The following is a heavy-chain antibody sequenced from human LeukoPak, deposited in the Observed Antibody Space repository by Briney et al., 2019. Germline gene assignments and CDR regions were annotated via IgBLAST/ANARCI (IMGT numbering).Heavy chain of an antibody. V-gene: IGHV3-53*01. CDR2: IHSDGST. Sequence: GSLRLSCAASGFTVSSNYMSWVRQAPGKGLEWVSTIHSDGSTYYADSVKGRFTISRDNSKNTLYVQMNSLRAEDTAVYYCAREVRSSFDYWGQGTLVTVSS. CDR3: AREVRSSFDY. CDR1: GFTVSSNY. J-gene: IGHJ4*02.